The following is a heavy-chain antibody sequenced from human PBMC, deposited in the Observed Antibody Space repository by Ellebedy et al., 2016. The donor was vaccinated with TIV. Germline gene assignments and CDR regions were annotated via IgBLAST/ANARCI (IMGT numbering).Heavy chain of an antibody. J-gene: IGHJ4*02. CDR1: GYTFTSHI. Sequence: ASVKVSXXASGYTFTSHIIHWVRQAPGQWLEWLGWINAGNGDTKYSQKFQGRVTITRDTSVSTVYMEMSSLRSEDTAVFYCARDPEGPYYYGSGKFDYWGQGTLVTVSS. D-gene: IGHD3-10*01. CDR3: ARDPEGPYYYGSGKFDY. V-gene: IGHV1-3*01. CDR2: INAGNGDT.